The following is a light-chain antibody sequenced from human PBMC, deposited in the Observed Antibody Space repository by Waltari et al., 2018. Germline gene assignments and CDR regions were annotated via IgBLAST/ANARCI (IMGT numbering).Light chain of an antibody. Sequence: DIQMTQSPSSLSPSVGDRVTITCRASQSISNYLNWYQQKPGKAPKLLIYDASTLHSGVPSRFSGSQSVTDFTLTISSLHPEDFATYYCQQSYNTPITFGQGTRLEIK. V-gene: IGKV1-39*01. CDR3: QQSYNTPIT. CDR1: QSISNY. CDR2: DAS. J-gene: IGKJ5*01.